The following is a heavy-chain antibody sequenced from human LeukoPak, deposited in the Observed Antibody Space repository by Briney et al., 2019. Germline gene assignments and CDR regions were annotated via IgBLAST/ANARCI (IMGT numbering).Heavy chain of an antibody. CDR1: GGSFSGYY. J-gene: IGHJ4*02. Sequence: SETLSLTCAVYGGSFSGYYWSWIRQPPGKGLEWIGEINHSGSTNYNPSLKSRVTISVDTSKNQFSLKLSSVTAADTAVYYCARESENPYYYGSGSYVSYWGQGTLVTVSS. CDR3: ARESENPYYYGSGSYVSY. D-gene: IGHD3-10*01. CDR2: INHSGST. V-gene: IGHV4-34*01.